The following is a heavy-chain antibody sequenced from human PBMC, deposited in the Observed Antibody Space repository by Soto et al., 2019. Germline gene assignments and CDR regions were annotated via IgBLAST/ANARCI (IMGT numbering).Heavy chain of an antibody. Sequence: QVQLVQSGAEVKKPGASVKVSCKASGFTFISYAIHWVRQAPGHRLEWMGWINAGKGNTKYSRRFQGRLTITRDTSASTAYMELSSLRSEDTAVYYCARDANNYDYAMDVWGQGTTVTVSS. CDR3: ARDANNYDYAMDV. J-gene: IGHJ6*02. CDR2: INAGKGNT. D-gene: IGHD2-15*01. CDR1: GFTFISYA. V-gene: IGHV1-3*01.